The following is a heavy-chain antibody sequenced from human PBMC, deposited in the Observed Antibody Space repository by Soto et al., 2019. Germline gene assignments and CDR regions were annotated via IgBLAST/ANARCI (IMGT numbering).Heavy chain of an antibody. D-gene: IGHD4-17*01. Sequence: ASVKVSCKASGYTFSDYYMHWVRQAPGQGLEWMGWINPKSGDTSYAQKFQGWVTMTRDTSISTGYMELSRLRSDDTAVYYCARVKDADYRNWFDPWGQGTMVTVYS. V-gene: IGHV1-2*04. CDR2: INPKSGDT. CDR3: ARVKDADYRNWFDP. CDR1: GYTFSDYY. J-gene: IGHJ5*02.